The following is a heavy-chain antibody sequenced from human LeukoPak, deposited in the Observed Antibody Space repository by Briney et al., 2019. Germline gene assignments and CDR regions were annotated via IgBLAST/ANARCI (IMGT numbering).Heavy chain of an antibody. D-gene: IGHD5-12*01. J-gene: IGHJ4*02. CDR1: GFSISDHF. V-gene: IGHV3-11*01. CDR2: ITPEKTV. CDR3: ARVPGGYDTLYDY. Sequence: PGGSLRLSCAASGFSISDHFMSWVRQAPGKAPEWVSYITPEKTVHYLDSVKGRFTISRDNAKNPLYLQMNSLRAEDTAVYYCARVPGGYDTLYDYWGQGTLVTVSS.